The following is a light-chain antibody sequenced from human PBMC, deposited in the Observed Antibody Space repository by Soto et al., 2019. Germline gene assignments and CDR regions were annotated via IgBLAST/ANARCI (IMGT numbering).Light chain of an antibody. V-gene: IGKV1-39*01. Sequence: DIEMTQSPSSLSASVGDSVTITCRASQSISNFLTWYRKSPGRAPELLIYAASTLQSGVPSRFSGSGSGTDFTLTIRSLQPEDFGTYWCHQTFTPPLTFGGGTKVDIK. CDR1: QSISNF. CDR3: HQTFTPPLT. CDR2: AAS. J-gene: IGKJ4*01.